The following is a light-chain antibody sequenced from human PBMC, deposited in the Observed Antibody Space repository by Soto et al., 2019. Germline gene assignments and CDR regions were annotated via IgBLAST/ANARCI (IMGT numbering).Light chain of an antibody. CDR3: QQYDYWPRT. J-gene: IGKJ1*01. Sequence: ETVLTQSPGTLSLSPGEIATLSCRASQSISSSKLAWYQQNPGQAPRLLMYGASNRATGIPARFSGSGSGTEFTLTISSLQSEDFAVYYCQQYDYWPRTFGQGTKVDIK. CDR1: QSISSS. V-gene: IGKV3-15*01. CDR2: GAS.